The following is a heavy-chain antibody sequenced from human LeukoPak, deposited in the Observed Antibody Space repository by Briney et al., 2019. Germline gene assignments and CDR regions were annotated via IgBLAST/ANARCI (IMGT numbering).Heavy chain of an antibody. CDR3: AKDRWRDGSSSFDN. CDR1: GYTFTSNS. D-gene: IGHD6-6*01. Sequence: GASVKVSCKASGYTFTSNSINWVRQAPGQGLEWMGWISTYNGETIYAQKVQGRVTMTTDTPTSTAYMELRSLRSDDTAVYYCAKDRWRDGSSSFDNWGQGTLVTVSS. V-gene: IGHV1-18*01. J-gene: IGHJ4*02. CDR2: ISTYNGET.